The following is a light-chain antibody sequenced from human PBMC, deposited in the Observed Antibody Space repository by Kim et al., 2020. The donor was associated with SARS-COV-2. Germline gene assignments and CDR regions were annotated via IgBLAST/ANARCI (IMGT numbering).Light chain of an antibody. CDR3: QQYKFYQWT. Sequence: SASVGDRVTITCQASQDLSDYLAWFQQKPGKAPKSLIYAASRLQSGVPSRCSGSGSGTEFTLTISNLQPEDFETYYCQQYKFYQWTFGQGTKVEI. J-gene: IGKJ1*01. V-gene: IGKV1-16*01. CDR2: AAS. CDR1: QDLSDY.